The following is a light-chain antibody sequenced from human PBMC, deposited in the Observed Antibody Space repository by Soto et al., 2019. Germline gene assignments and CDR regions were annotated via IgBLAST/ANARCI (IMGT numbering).Light chain of an antibody. CDR1: SSDVGGYNY. Sequence: ALTQPASVSGSPGQSITISCTGTSSDVGGYNYVCWYQQYPGKAPKLLIYEVTNRPSGVSSRFSGSKSGNTASLTISGLQAEDEADYYCSSFASSSTYVFGTGTKVTVL. V-gene: IGLV2-14*01. J-gene: IGLJ1*01. CDR2: EVT. CDR3: SSFASSSTYV.